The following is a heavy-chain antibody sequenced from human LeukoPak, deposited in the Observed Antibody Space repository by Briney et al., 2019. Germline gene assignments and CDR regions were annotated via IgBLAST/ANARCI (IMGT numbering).Heavy chain of an antibody. CDR3: AMGVDRSSWYLFDY. Sequence: ASVKVSCKLSGDTLSDLSIHWVRQAPGKGLEWMGGFDPEDSETVYVQKCQGRVTVTEDTSTDTAYMEVTNLRSDDTAVYYCAMGVDRSSWYLFDYWGQGALVTVSS. CDR2: FDPEDSET. J-gene: IGHJ4*02. V-gene: IGHV1-24*01. D-gene: IGHD6-13*01. CDR1: GDTLSDLS.